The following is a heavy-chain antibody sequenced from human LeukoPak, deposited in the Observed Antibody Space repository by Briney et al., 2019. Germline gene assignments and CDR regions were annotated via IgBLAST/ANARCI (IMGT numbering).Heavy chain of an antibody. D-gene: IGHD3-22*01. CDR3: AKAGSSGYYHGKDYYGMDV. Sequence: GGSLRLSCAASGFTFSSYGMHWVRQAPGKGLKWVAVISYDGSNKYYADSVKGRFTISRDNSKNTLYLQMNSLRAEDTVVYYCAKAGSSGYYHGKDYYGMDVWGQGTTVTVSS. CDR2: ISYDGSNK. CDR1: GFTFSSYG. V-gene: IGHV3-30*18. J-gene: IGHJ6*02.